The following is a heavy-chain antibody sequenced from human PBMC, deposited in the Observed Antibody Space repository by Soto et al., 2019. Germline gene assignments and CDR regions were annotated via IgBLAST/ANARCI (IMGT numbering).Heavy chain of an antibody. Sequence: PGWSLRLSCASSVFTFISYAMSWVRQAPGKGLEWVSAISGSGGSTYYADSVKGRFTISRDNSKNTLYLQMNSLRAEDTAVYYCAPLGITIFGVVPNGWFDPWGQGTLVTVSS. CDR1: VFTFISYA. D-gene: IGHD3-3*01. CDR2: ISGSGGST. CDR3: APLGITIFGVVPNGWFDP. V-gene: IGHV3-23*01. J-gene: IGHJ5*02.